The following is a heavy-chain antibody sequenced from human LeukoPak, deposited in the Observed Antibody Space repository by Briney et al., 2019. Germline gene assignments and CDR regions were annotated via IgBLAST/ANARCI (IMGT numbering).Heavy chain of an antibody. CDR1: GGSFSGYY. D-gene: IGHD6-6*01. CDR2: INHSGST. J-gene: IGHJ4*02. V-gene: IGHV4-34*01. CDR3: ARSGIIAARPSRPFDY. Sequence: PSETLSLTCAVYGGSFSGYYWSWIRQPPGKGLEWIGEINHSGSTNYNPSLKSRVTISVDTSKNQFSLKLSSVTAADTAVYYCARSGIIAARPSRPFDYWGQGTLVTVSS.